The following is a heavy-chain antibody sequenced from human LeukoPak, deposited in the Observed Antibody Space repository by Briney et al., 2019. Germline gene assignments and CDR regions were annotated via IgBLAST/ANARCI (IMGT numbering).Heavy chain of an antibody. D-gene: IGHD5-18*01. Sequence: ASVKVSCKASGYTFTSYGISWVRQAPGQGLEWMGWISAYNGNTNYAQKLQGRVTMTTDTSTSTAYMELRSLRSDDTAVYYCARDHPQLSYYYYYGMDVWGQGTTVTVSS. CDR3: ARDHPQLSYYYYYGMDV. CDR2: ISAYNGNT. J-gene: IGHJ6*02. V-gene: IGHV1-18*01. CDR1: GYTFTSYG.